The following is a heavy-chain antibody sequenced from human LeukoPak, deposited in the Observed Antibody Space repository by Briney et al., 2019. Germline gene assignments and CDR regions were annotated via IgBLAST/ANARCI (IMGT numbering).Heavy chain of an antibody. V-gene: IGHV4-61*02. CDR3: ARGRGYSYGYLSWFDP. Sequence: SETLSLTCTVSGGSISSGSYYWSWIRQPAGKGLEWIGRIYTSGSTNYNPSLKSRVTISVDMSKNQFSLKLSSVTAADTAVYYCARGRGYSYGYLSWFDPWGQGTLVTVSS. CDR1: GGSISSGSYY. D-gene: IGHD5-18*01. CDR2: IYTSGST. J-gene: IGHJ5*02.